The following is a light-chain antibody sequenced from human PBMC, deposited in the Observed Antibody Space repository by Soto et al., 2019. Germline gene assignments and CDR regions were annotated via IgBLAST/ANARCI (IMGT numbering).Light chain of an antibody. J-gene: IGKJ4*01. CDR3: QQFKNYPLT. CDR2: DAS. V-gene: IGKV1D-13*01. Sequence: AIQLTQSPSSLSASVGDRVTITCRASQGIASTLAWYQQKPGKAPKLLIYDASRLESGVPSRFSGSESGAEFTLAISSLQPEDFATYSCQQFKNYPLTSGGGTKVEIK. CDR1: QGIAST.